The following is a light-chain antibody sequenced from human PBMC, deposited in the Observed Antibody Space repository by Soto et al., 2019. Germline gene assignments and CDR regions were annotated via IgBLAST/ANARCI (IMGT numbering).Light chain of an antibody. CDR1: QIISSW. CDR3: QQYNSYPWT. V-gene: IGKV1-5*03. J-gene: IGKJ1*01. CDR2: RAS. Sequence: DIQMTQSPSTLSASVGDRVTITCRASQIISSWLAWYQQKPGKAPKLLIYRASSLESGVPLRFSGSESETKFTLTISSLQPDDFATYYCQQYNSYPWTFGQGTKVEIK.